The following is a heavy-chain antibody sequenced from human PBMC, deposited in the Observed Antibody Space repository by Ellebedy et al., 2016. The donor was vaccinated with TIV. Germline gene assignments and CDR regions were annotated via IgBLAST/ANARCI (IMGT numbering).Heavy chain of an antibody. Sequence: AASVKVSCKASGYTFTGYYIHWARQAPGQGLEWMGWINPNSGGTNYAQKFQGRVTMTRDTSISTADMELTRLRADDTSVYYCARGTKGGWELSTWDYWGQGTLVTVSS. CDR2: INPNSGGT. J-gene: IGHJ4*02. D-gene: IGHD1-26*01. V-gene: IGHV1-2*02. CDR3: ARGTKGGWELSTWDY. CDR1: GYTFTGYY.